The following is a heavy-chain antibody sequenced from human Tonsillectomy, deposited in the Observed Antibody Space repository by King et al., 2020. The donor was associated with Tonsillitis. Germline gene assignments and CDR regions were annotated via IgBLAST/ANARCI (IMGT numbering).Heavy chain of an antibody. D-gene: IGHD6-13*01. V-gene: IGHV3-7*01. CDR3: AKSGINIDY. CDR1: GFTFSSYW. J-gene: IGHJ4*02. Sequence: VQLVESGGGLVQPGGSLRLSCAASGFTFSSYWMSWVRQAPGKGLEWVANIKHDGSEKYYVDSVKGRFTISRDNAKTSVYLQMDSLRVEDTAVYYCAKSGINIDYWGQGTLVAVSS. CDR2: IKHDGSEK.